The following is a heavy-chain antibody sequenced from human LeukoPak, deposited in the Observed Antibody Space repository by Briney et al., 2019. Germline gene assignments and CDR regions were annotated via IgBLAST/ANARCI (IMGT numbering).Heavy chain of an antibody. Sequence: GASVKVSCKASGYTFTRYYMHWVRQAPGLGLEWMGIINPSSGSTSYAQKFQGRVTMTRDTSISTAYMELTRLTSDDTAVYYCARDRASGSSPRFYGMDVWGQGTTVTVSS. CDR2: INPSSGST. J-gene: IGHJ6*02. D-gene: IGHD3-10*01. V-gene: IGHV1-2*02. CDR1: GYTFTRYY. CDR3: ARDRASGSSPRFYGMDV.